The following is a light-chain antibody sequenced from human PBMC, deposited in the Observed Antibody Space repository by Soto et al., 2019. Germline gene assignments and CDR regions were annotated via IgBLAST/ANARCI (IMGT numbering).Light chain of an antibody. CDR1: QGISSY. Sequence: IQLTQSPSSLSASVGDRVTITCRASQGISSYLAWYQQKPGKAPKLLIYAASTLQSGVPSRFSGSGSGTDFTLTISSLQPEDFAVYYCQQYGSSGTFGQGTKVEIK. CDR2: AAS. CDR3: QQYGSSGT. J-gene: IGKJ1*01. V-gene: IGKV1-9*01.